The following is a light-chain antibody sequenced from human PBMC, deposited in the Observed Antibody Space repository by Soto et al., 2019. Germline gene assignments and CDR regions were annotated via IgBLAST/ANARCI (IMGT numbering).Light chain of an antibody. J-gene: IGKJ2*01. CDR3: QQYSSYSPYT. CDR1: QSISSW. CDR2: KAS. Sequence: LSASVGDRVTITCRASQSISSWLAWYLQKPGKAPKLLIYKASTLQDGVPSRFSGSGSGTEFTLTISSLQPDDFATYYCQQYSSYSPYTFGQGTKLEIK. V-gene: IGKV1-5*03.